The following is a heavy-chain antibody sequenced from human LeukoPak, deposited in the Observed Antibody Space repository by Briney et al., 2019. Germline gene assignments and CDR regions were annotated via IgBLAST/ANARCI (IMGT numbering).Heavy chain of an antibody. CDR2: INPSGGST. J-gene: IGHJ4*02. D-gene: IGHD1-7*01. V-gene: IGHV1-46*01. CDR3: ARDQLGLITGTELHSYYFDY. Sequence: ASVKVSCKASGYTFTSYYMHWVRQAPGQGLEWMGIINPSGGSTSYAQKFQGRVTMTRDTSTSTVYMELSSLRSEDTAVYYCARDQLGLITGTELHSYYFDYWGQGTLVTVSS. CDR1: GYTFTSYY.